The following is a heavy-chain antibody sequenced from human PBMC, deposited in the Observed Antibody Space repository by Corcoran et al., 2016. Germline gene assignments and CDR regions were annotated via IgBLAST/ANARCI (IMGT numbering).Heavy chain of an antibody. J-gene: IGHJ4*02. CDR1: GFTFSNAW. Sequence: EVQLVESGGGLVKPGGSLRLSCAASGFTFSNAWMNWVRQAPGKGLEWVGRIKSKTDGGTTDYAAPGKGRFTISRADSKNTLYLQMNSLKTEDTAVYYGTTDHFLVPPATYYYDSSGYFSWGQGTLVTVSS. CDR2: IKSKTDGGTT. CDR3: TTDHFLVPPATYYYDSSGYFS. D-gene: IGHD3-22*01. V-gene: IGHV3-15*07.